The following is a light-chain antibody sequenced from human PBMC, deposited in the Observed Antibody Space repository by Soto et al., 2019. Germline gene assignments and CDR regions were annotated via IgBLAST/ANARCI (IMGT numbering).Light chain of an antibody. CDR3: QQRSSCPLT. Sequence: EIVMTKSPATLSLSPGERATLSCRASQTVSSYLAWYQQKAGHAPRPLLYHASNRAPGIPARFSGSGSGTDFTLTISSREPEDFAVYYCQQRSSCPLTFCGWTKLDIK. J-gene: IGKJ4*01. CDR1: QTVSSY. CDR2: HAS. V-gene: IGKV3-11*01.